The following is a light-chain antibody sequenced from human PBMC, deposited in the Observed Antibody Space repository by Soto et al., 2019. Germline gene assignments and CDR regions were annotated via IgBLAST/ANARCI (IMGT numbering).Light chain of an antibody. CDR2: LGS. J-gene: IGKJ4*01. CDR3: MQALQTPVT. CDR1: QSLLHSNGYNY. Sequence: DIVMTQSPLSLPVSTGEPASISCRSSQSLLHSNGYNYLDWYLQKPGQSPQLLIYLGSNRASGVPDRFSGSGSGTDFTLKISRAEAEDVGVYYSMQALQTPVTFGGGTKVEIK. V-gene: IGKV2-28*01.